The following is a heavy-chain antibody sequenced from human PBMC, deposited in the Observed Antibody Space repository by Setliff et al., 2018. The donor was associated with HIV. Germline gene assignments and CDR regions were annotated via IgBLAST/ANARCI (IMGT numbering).Heavy chain of an antibody. CDR3: TTGPYNGYSD. Sequence: GGSLRLSCVGSGFNIEEYAMAWVRQVPGKGLEWVSSISWNSVKIDYADFVKGRFTISRDNAKNSLFLQVNSLRTEDTAVYYCTTGPYNGYSDWGHGTAVTVSS. CDR1: GFNIEEYA. V-gene: IGHV3-9*01. CDR2: ISWNSVKI. D-gene: IGHD5-12*01. J-gene: IGHJ4*01.